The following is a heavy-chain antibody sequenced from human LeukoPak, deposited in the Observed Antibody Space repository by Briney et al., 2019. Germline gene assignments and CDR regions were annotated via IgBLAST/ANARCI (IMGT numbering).Heavy chain of an antibody. CDR2: IYYSGST. D-gene: IGHD4-17*01. Sequence: SETLSLTCTVSGGSVSNSNYYWGWIRHPPGKGLEWLASIYYSGSTYYNPSLKSRVTISVDTSKNQFSLKLSSVTAADTAVYYCARHQGNYGDYYYYMDVWGKGTTVTVSS. V-gene: IGHV4-39*01. CDR3: ARHQGNYGDYYYYMDV. J-gene: IGHJ6*03. CDR1: GGSVSNSNYY.